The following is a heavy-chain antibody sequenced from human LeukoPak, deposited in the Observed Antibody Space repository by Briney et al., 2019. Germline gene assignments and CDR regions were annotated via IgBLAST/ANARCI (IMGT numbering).Heavy chain of an antibody. D-gene: IGHD5-18*01. V-gene: IGHV1-69*13. CDR1: GGTFSGYA. CDR3: ASGYSYGTTAFDY. J-gene: IGHJ4*02. Sequence: SVKVSCKASGGTFSGYAISWVRQAPGQGLEWMGGIIPIFGTANYAQKFQGRVTITADESTSTAYMELSSLRSEDTAVYYCASGYSYGTTAFDYWGQGTLVTVSS. CDR2: IIPIFGTA.